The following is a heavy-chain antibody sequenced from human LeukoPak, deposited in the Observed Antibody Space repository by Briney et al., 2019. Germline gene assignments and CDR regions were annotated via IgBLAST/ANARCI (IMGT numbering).Heavy chain of an antibody. D-gene: IGHD5-18*01. Sequence: PGGSLRLSCAASGFTFSTYNMNWVRQAPGKGLEWVSSITSSSSYIYYADSVKGRFTISRDNAKNSLYLQMNSLRAEDTAVYYCARDGRIWLETPFDYWGQGTLVTVSS. CDR2: ITSSSSYI. CDR3: ARDGRIWLETPFDY. CDR1: GFTFSTYN. V-gene: IGHV3-21*01. J-gene: IGHJ4*02.